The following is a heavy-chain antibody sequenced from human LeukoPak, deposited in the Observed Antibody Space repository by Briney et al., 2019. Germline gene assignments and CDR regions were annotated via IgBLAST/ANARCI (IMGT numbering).Heavy chain of an antibody. CDR1: GGTFSSYA. V-gene: IGHV1-69*05. J-gene: IGHJ3*02. CDR3: ARDSNYDSSGYYLCALDI. D-gene: IGHD3-22*01. CDR2: IIPIFGTA. Sequence: SVKVSCKASGGTFSSYAISWVRQAPGQGLEWMGRIIPIFGTANYAQKFQGRVTITTDESTSTAYMELSSLRSEDTAVYYCARDSNYDSSGYYLCALDIWGQGTMVTVSS.